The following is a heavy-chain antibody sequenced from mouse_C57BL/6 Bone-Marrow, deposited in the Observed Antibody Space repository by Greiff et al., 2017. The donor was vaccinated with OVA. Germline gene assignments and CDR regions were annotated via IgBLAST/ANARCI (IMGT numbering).Heavy chain of an antibody. J-gene: IGHJ1*03. D-gene: IGHD3-2*01. CDR1: GFTFSSYA. CDR3: TTARATWYFDV. CDR2: ISSGGDYI. Sequence: DVMLVESGEGLVKPGGSLKLSCAASGFTFSSYAMSWVRQTPEKRLEWVAYISSGGDYIYYADPVKGRFTISRDNARNTLYLQMSSLKSEDTAMYYCTTARATWYFDVWGTGTTVTVSS. V-gene: IGHV5-9-1*02.